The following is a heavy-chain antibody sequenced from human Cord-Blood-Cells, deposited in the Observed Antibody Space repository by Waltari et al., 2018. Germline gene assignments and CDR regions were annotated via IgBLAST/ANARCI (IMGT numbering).Heavy chain of an antibody. CDR3: ARTITGSLPFDY. CDR1: GFSLSTSGMC. V-gene: IGHV2-70*15. D-gene: IGHD1-20*01. J-gene: IGHJ4*02. CDR2: IDWDDDK. Sequence: QVTLRESGPALVKPTQTLTLTCTFSGFSLSTSGMCGSWIRQPPGKALEWLARIDWDDDKYYSTSLKTRLTISKDTSKNQVVLTMTNMDPVDTATYYCARTITGSLPFDYWGQGTLVTVSS.